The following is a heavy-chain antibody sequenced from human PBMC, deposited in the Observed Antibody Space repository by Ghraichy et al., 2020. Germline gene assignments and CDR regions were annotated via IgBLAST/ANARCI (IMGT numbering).Heavy chain of an antibody. CDR1: GGSISSGGYY. D-gene: IGHD3-22*01. Sequence: LRLSCTVSGGSISSGGYYWSWIRQHPGKGLEWIGYIYYSGSTYYNPSLKSRVTISVDTSKNQFSLKLSSVTAADTAVYYCARDLDSSGLGSGDDAFDIWGQGTMVTVSS. V-gene: IGHV4-31*03. CDR3: ARDLDSSGLGSGDDAFDI. J-gene: IGHJ3*02. CDR2: IYYSGST.